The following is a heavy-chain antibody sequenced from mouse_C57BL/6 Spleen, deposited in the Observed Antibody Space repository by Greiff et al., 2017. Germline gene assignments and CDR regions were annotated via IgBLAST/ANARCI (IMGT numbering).Heavy chain of an antibody. CDR2: INPSTGGT. V-gene: IGHV1-42*01. CDR1: GYSFTGYY. D-gene: IGHD2-2*01. CDR3: ARGYGGALAY. J-gene: IGHJ3*01. Sequence: VQLKESGPELVKPGASVKISCKASGYSFTGYYMNWVKQSPEKSLEWIGEINPSTGGTTYNQKFKAKATLTVDKSSSTAYMQLKSLTSEDSAVYYCARGYGGALAYWGQGTLVTVSA.